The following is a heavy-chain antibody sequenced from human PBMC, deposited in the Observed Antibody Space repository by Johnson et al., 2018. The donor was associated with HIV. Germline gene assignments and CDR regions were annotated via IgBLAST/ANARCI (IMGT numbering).Heavy chain of an antibody. CDR3: ARDDAFDI. V-gene: IGHV3-30*03. CDR2: ISYDGSNQ. J-gene: IGHJ3*02. CDR1: GFTFSSHD. Sequence: QVQLVESGGGVVQPGRSLRVSCGASGFTFSSHDMHWVRQAPGKGLEWVAVISYDGSNQYCADSVKGRFTISRDNSNKTVYLQMNSLRAEDTAVYYCARDDAFDIWGQGTMVTVSS.